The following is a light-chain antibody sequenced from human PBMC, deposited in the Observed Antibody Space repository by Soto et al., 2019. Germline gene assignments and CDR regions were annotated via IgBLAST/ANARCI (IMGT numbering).Light chain of an antibody. CDR1: QSVSSSY. CDR2: GAS. V-gene: IGKV3-15*01. Sequence: EIVMTQSPATLSVSPGERATLSCRASQSVSSSYLAWYQQKPGQAPRLLIYGASTRATGIPARFSGSGSGTDFTLTISSLQAEDVAVYYCQQYYSTPLTFGGGTKVDIK. J-gene: IGKJ4*01. CDR3: QQYYSTPLT.